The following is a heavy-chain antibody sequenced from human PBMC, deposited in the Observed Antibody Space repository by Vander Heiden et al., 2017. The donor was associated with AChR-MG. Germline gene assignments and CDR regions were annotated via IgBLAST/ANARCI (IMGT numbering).Heavy chain of an antibody. CDR3: ARSMIRGVVAYGYGLDV. CDR1: AFTFSSFA. Sequence: EEQLLESGGGLVQPGGSLRRSCTGSAFTFSSFAMPWVRQAPGNGLEWVSISGGIGNIRHYADSVKGRFTVSRDNSKNTLSLHVNSLRAEDTAVYYCARSMIRGVVAYGYGLDVWGRGTTVTVSS. V-gene: IGHV3-23*01. D-gene: IGHD3-10*01. J-gene: IGHJ6*02. CDR2: SGGIGNIR.